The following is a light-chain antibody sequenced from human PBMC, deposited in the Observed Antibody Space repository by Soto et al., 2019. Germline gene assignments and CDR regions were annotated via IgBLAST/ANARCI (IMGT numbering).Light chain of an antibody. V-gene: IGKV1-39*01. J-gene: IGKJ2*01. CDR3: QQSYRSPYT. CDR2: AAS. Sequence: QLTQSPSSLSASVGDRVTLTCRASQSINIYLNWYQQKPGKAPTLLIYAASSLQSGVPSRFSGGGYRTDFTLTISSLQTEDFATYYCQQSYRSPYTFGQGTKLEI. CDR1: QSINIY.